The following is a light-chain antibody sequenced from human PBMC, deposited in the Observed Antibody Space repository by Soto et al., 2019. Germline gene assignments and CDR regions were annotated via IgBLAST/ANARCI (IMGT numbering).Light chain of an antibody. CDR2: SNN. V-gene: IGLV1-47*02. CDR1: SSNIGSNY. J-gene: IGLJ1*01. Sequence: QSVLTQPPSASGTPGQRVTISCSGSSSNIGSNYVYWYQQLPGTAPKLLIYSNNQRPSGVPDRFSGSKSGTSASLAISGLRSEDEADYYCAARDDSLGGVFGTGTKVTVL. CDR3: AARDDSLGGV.